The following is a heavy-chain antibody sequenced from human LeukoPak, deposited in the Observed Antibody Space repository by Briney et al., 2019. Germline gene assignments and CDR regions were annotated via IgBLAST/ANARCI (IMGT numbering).Heavy chain of an antibody. CDR1: GGSFSGYY. V-gene: IGHV4-34*01. CDR3: ARDGRGTMED. Sequence: SETLSLTCAVYGGSFSGYYWSWIRQPPGKGLEWIGEINHSGSTNYNPSLKSRVTISVDTSKNQFSLKLSSVTAADTAVYYCARDGRGTMEDWGQGTLVTVSS. D-gene: IGHD4/OR15-4a*01. CDR2: INHSGST. J-gene: IGHJ4*02.